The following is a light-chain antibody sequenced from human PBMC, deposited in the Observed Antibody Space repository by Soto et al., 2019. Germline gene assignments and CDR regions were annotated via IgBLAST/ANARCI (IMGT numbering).Light chain of an antibody. J-gene: IGKJ1*01. CDR1: QSLLVSNAYNY. CDR3: MQVLHTPRT. Sequence: DTVMTQSPLSLPVTPGEPASISCRSSQSLLVSNAYNYLDWYLQKPGQPPQLLIYLGSTRASGVPDRFSGSGSGTDFTLKISRVEAEDVGVYYCMQVLHTPRTFGQGTKVEIK. CDR2: LGS. V-gene: IGKV2-28*01.